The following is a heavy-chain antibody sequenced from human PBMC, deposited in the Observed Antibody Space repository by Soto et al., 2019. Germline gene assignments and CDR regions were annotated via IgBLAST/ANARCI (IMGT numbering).Heavy chain of an antibody. CDR3: ARESDIPYGIDV. Sequence: PSETLSLTCIVSYGSISNYYWNWMRPPPGRGRGWIGYIYYTGNTNSNPSLKSRVTLSVDTSKNQLSLKLTSVTAADTAVYYCARESDIPYGIDVWGQGTTVTVSS. CDR1: YGSISNYY. CDR2: IYYTGNT. V-gene: IGHV4-59*13. J-gene: IGHJ6*02.